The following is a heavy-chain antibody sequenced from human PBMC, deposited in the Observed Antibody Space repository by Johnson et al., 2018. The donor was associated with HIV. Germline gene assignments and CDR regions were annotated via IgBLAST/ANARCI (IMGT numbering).Heavy chain of an antibody. CDR3: AKTPGDNWYYSEGTDAFDI. D-gene: IGHD1-20*01. CDR2: ISSDGSNK. J-gene: IGHJ3*02. V-gene: IGHV3-30*18. CDR1: GFTFSSYA. Sequence: QVQLVESGGGVVQPGRSLRLSCAASGFTFSSYAIHWVRQAPSKGLEWVAVISSDGSNKYYVDSVKGRFTISRDNSKNTLYLQMNSLRPEDTAVYYCAKTPGDNWYYSEGTDAFDIWGQGTMVTVSS.